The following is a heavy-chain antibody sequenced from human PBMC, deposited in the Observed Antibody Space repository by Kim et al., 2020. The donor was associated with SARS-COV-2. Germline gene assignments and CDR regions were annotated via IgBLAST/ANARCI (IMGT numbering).Heavy chain of an antibody. V-gene: IGHV3-23*01. Sequence: YDADTVRGRFDISRDNSKNTQYLQMNSLRAEDTAVYYCAKGHYTSSLGDYWGQGTLVGVSS. CDR3: AKGHYTSSLGDY. D-gene: IGHD2-2*02. J-gene: IGHJ4*02.